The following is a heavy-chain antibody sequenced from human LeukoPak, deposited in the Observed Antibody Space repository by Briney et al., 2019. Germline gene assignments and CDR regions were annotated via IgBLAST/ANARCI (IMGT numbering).Heavy chain of an antibody. V-gene: IGHV4-39*01. D-gene: IGHD5/OR15-5a*01. CDR1: GGSISSYY. CDR2: IYYSGST. CDR3: ARTLPCLNYMDV. Sequence: SETLSLTCTVSGGSISSYYWGWIRQPPGKGLEWIGSIYYSGSTYYDPSLKSRVTISVDTSKNQFSLKLSSVTAADTAVYYCARTLPCLNYMDVWGKGTTVTVSS. J-gene: IGHJ6*03.